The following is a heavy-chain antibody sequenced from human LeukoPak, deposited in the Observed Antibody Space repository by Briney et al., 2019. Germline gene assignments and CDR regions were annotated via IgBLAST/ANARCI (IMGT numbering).Heavy chain of an antibody. CDR2: IYHRVRS. CDR1: AGSVTSSNW. CDR3: ATTLGEGSDGFDP. V-gene: IGHV4-4*02. Sequence: SQTLSRKYALPAGSVTSSNWWCWVRQPPGKGLEWSGEIYHRVRSKYKPPLRSQDTISVDKSKNQCSLKLSSVADADTAVDSCATTLGEGSDGFDPWGQGTLVTVSS. D-gene: IGHD3-10*01. J-gene: IGHJ5*02.